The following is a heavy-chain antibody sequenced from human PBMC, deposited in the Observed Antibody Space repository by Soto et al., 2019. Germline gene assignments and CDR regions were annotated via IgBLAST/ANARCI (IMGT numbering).Heavy chain of an antibody. J-gene: IGHJ3*02. D-gene: IGHD7-27*01. V-gene: IGHV3-21*01. CDR3: AGDIGTDWGSKNDAFDI. Sequence: GGSLRLSCAASGFTFSSYSMNWVRQAPGKGLEWVSSISSSSSYIYYADSVKGRFTISRDNAKNSLYLKMNSLRAEDTAVYYCAGDIGTDWGSKNDAFDIWGQGTMVTVSS. CDR1: GFTFSSYS. CDR2: ISSSSSYI.